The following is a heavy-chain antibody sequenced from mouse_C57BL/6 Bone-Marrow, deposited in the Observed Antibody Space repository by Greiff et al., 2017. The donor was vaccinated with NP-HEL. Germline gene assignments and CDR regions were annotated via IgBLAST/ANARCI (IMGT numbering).Heavy chain of an antibody. CDR2: INPSSGYT. V-gene: IGHV1-4*01. Sequence: VHLVESGAELARPGASVKMSCKASGYTFTSYTMHWVKQRPGQGLEWIGYINPSSGYTKYNQKFKDKATLTADKSSSTAYMQLSSLTSEDSAVYYCAKGEFAWFAYWGQGTLVTVSA. CDR3: AKGEFAWFAY. CDR1: GYTFTSYT. J-gene: IGHJ3*01.